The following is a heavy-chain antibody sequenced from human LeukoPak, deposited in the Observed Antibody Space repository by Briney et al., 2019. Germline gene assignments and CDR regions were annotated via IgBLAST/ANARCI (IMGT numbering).Heavy chain of an antibody. D-gene: IGHD6-19*01. CDR1: GGSISLSYYY. J-gene: IGHJ4*02. CDR3: ARGTLYSGWSYYFDY. V-gene: IGHV4-39*07. CDR2: VYYSGTT. Sequence: NPSETLSLTCSVSGGSISLSYYYWGWIRQPPGKALEWIGSVYYSGTTSYNPSLKSRVTISVDMPKNHFSLRLSSVTAADTAMYYCARGTLYSGWSYYFDYWGQGSQVTVSS.